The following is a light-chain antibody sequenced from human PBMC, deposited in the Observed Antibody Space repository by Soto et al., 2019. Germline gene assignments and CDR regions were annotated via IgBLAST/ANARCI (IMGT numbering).Light chain of an antibody. CDR1: QSISGW. J-gene: IGKJ1*01. V-gene: IGKV1-5*03. Sequence: DIQMTQSPSTLSASVGDRVTITCRASQSISGWLAWYQQKPGKAPKLLIYKASSLQSGVPSRFSGSGSGTEFTLTINSLQPDDFATYYCQQYNSYSTFGQGTKVDIK. CDR2: KAS. CDR3: QQYNSYST.